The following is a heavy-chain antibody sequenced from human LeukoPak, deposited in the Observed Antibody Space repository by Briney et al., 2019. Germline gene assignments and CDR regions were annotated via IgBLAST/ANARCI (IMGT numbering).Heavy chain of an antibody. CDR1: GYTFTGYC. CDR3: ARGRASSGYQIPYYFDY. CDR2: INPNSGGT. D-gene: IGHD3-22*01. Sequence: GASVKVSCKASGYTFTGYCMHWVRQAPGQGLEWMGWINPNSGGTNYAQKFQGWVTMTRDTSISTVYMELSRLRSDDTAVYYCARGRASSGYQIPYYFDYWGQGTLVTVSS. V-gene: IGHV1-2*04. J-gene: IGHJ4*02.